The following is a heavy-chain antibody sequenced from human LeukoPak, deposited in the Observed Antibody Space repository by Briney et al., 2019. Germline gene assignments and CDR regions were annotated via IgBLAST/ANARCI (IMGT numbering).Heavy chain of an antibody. Sequence: GRSLRLSCAASGFTFDDYAMHWVRQAPGKGLEWVSGIRWNSGSIGYADSVKGRFTISRDNAKNSLYLQMNSLRAEDTAVYYCARVGRYSYGHGRAFDIWGQGTMVTVSS. CDR1: GFTFDDYA. J-gene: IGHJ3*02. V-gene: IGHV3-9*01. CDR3: ARVGRYSYGHGRAFDI. CDR2: IRWNSGSI. D-gene: IGHD5-18*01.